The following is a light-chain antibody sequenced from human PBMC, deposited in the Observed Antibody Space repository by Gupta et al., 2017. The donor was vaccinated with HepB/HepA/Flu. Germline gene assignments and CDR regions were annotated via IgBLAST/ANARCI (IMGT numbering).Light chain of an antibody. J-gene: IGLJ3*02. Sequence: MLPQPHSVSESPGKTVTISCTGSSGNIASNYVQWYQQRPGKPPTIVISENDKSPSGVPDRFSGSVDSSSNTASLTISERRNEDEADYYCQSDDINTLWVFGGGTKLTVL. CDR2: END. V-gene: IGLV6-57*02. CDR3: QSDDINTLWV. CDR1: SGNIASNY.